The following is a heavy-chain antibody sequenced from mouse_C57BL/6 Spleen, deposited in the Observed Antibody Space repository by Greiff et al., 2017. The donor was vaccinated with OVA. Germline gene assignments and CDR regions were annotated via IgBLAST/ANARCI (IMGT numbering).Heavy chain of an antibody. CDR1: GYTFTSYW. V-gene: IGHV1-59*01. J-gene: IGHJ3*01. CDR2: IDPSDSYT. Sequence: QVQLQQPGAELVRPGTSVKLSCKASGYTFTSYWMHWVKQRPGQGLEWIGVIDPSDSYTNYNQKFKGKATLTVDTSSSTAYMQLSSLTSEDSAVYYCAPVDSSGYGGSYWGQGTLVTVSA. CDR3: APVDSSGYGGSY. D-gene: IGHD3-2*02.